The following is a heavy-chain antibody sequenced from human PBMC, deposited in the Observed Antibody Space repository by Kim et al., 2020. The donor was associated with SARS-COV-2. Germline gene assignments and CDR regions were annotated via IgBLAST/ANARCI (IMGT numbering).Heavy chain of an antibody. CDR2: INHSGST. Sequence: SETLSLTCAVYGGSFSGYYWSWIRQPPGKGLEWIGEINHSGSTNYNPSLKSRVTISVDTSKNQFSLKLSSVTAADTAVYYCARGPVSTVDPYYYYYYMDVWGKGTTVTVSS. CDR1: GGSFSGYY. J-gene: IGHJ6*03. CDR3: ARGPVSTVDPYYYYYYMDV. D-gene: IGHD4-4*01. V-gene: IGHV4-34*01.